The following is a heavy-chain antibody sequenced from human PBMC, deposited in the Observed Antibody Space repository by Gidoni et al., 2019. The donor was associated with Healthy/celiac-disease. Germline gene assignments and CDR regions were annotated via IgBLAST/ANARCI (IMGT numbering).Heavy chain of an antibody. CDR1: GFTFSSYA. D-gene: IGHD2-15*01. CDR2: ISYDGSNK. J-gene: IGHJ2*01. V-gene: IGHV3-30-3*01. CDR3: AREGGFDGGNHWYFDL. Sequence: QVQLVESGGGVVQPGRSLRLSCAASGFTFSSYAMHWVRQAPGKGLEWVVVISYDGSNKYYADSVKGRVTISRDNSKNTLYLQMNSLRAEDTAVDYCAREGGFDGGNHWYFDLWGRGTLVTVSS.